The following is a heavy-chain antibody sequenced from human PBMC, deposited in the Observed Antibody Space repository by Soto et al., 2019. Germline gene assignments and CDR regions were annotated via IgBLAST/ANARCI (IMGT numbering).Heavy chain of an antibody. J-gene: IGHJ6*02. CDR3: ARDPPATRHGMDV. Sequence: EVQLVETGGGLIQPGGFLRLSCAASGFTVSSNYMSWVRQAPGKGLEGVSVIYSGGSSYYADSVRGRFTISRDNSKNTLYLQMKSLRAEDTAVYYCARDPPATRHGMDVWGQGTTVTVSS. CDR1: GFTVSSNY. CDR2: IYSGGSS. V-gene: IGHV3-53*02.